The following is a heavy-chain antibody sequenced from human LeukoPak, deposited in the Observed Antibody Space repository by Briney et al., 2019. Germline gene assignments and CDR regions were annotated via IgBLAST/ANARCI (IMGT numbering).Heavy chain of an antibody. D-gene: IGHD3-22*01. CDR2: IYHSGST. CDR1: GGSISSGGYS. J-gene: IGHJ4*02. Sequence: SGTLSHTCAVSGGSISSGGYSWSWIRQPPGKGLEWIGYIYHSGSTYYNPSLKSRVTISVDRSKNQFSLKLSSVTAADTAVYYCARGQWLTHWGQGTLVTVSS. V-gene: IGHV4-30-2*01. CDR3: ARGQWLTH.